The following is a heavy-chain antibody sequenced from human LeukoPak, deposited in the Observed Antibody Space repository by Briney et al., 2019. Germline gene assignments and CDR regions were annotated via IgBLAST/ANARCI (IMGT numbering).Heavy chain of an antibody. CDR2: ISGSGGST. Sequence: GGSLRLSCAASGVIISSYAMSWVRQAPGKGLEWVSAISGSGGSTYYADSVRGRFTISRDNSKNTLYLQMNSLRAEDTAVYYCAKIRSSSWYQSYFDYWGQGTLVTVSS. CDR1: GVIISSYA. J-gene: IGHJ4*02. V-gene: IGHV3-23*01. CDR3: AKIRSSSWYQSYFDY. D-gene: IGHD6-13*01.